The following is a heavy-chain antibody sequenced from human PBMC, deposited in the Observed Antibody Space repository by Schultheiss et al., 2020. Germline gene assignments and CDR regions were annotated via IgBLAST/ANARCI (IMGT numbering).Heavy chain of an antibody. J-gene: IGHJ4*02. Sequence: GGSLRLSCAASGFTFDDYAMHWVRQAPGKGLEWVSGISWNSGSIGYADSVKGRFTISRDNAKNSLYLQMNSLRAEDTALYYCAKAEGWFNFDYWGQGTLVTVS. CDR2: ISWNSGSI. CDR3: AKAEGWFNFDY. D-gene: IGHD6-19*01. CDR1: GFTFDDYA. V-gene: IGHV3-9*01.